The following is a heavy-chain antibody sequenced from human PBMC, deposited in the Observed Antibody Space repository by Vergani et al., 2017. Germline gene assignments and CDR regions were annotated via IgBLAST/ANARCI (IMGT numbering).Heavy chain of an antibody. CDR1: GYTFTSYY. D-gene: IGHD2-2*01. CDR3: ARGPLGYCSSTSCYRNYYYMDV. CDR2: INPSGGST. J-gene: IGHJ6*03. V-gene: IGHV1-46*01. Sequence: QVQLVQSGAEVKKPGASVKVSCKASGYTFTSYYMHWVRQAPGQGLEWMGIINPSGGSTSYAQKFQGRVTMTRDTSTSAVYMELSSLRAEDTAVYYCARGPLGYCSSTSCYRNYYYMDVWGKGTTVTVSS.